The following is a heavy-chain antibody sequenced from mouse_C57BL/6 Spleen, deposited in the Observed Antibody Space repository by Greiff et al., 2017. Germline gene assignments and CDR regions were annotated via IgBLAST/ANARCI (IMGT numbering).Heavy chain of an antibody. V-gene: IGHV1-82*01. CDR1: GYAFSSSW. CDR2: IYPGDGDT. CDR3: ARGSSGYWFAY. J-gene: IGHJ3*01. D-gene: IGHD3-2*02. Sequence: VKLQESGPELVKPGASVKISCKASGYAFSSSWMNWVKQRPGKGLEWIGRIYPGDGDTNYNGKFKGKATLTADKSSSTAYMQLSSLTSEDSAIYFCARGSSGYWFAYWGQGTLVTVSA.